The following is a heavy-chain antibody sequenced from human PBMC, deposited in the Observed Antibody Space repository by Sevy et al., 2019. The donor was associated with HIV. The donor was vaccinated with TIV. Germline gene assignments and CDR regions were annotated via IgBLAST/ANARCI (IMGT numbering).Heavy chain of an antibody. J-gene: IGHJ5*02. CDR2: IIPIFGTA. CDR1: GGTFSSYA. V-gene: IGHV1-69*13. CDR3: ARGRGYSYGYNTFYGTWFDP. Sequence: ASVKVSCKASGGTFSSYAISWVRQAPGQGLEWMGGIIPIFGTANYAQKFQGRVTITADESTSTAYMELRSLRSEDTAVYYCARGRGYSYGYNTFYGTWFDPWGQGTLVTVSS. D-gene: IGHD5-18*01.